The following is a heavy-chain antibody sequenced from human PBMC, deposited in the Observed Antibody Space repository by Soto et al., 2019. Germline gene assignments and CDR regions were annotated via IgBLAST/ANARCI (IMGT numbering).Heavy chain of an antibody. CDR2: IIPIFGTA. D-gene: IGHD4-17*01. Sequence: QVQLVQSGAEVKKPGSSVKVSCKASGGTFSSYAISWVRQAPGQGLEWMGGIIPIFGTANYAQKFQGRVTITADESKRTAYMEMSSLRSKDTAVYYCARKFSMTTVKSGYYYYGMDVWGQGTTVTVSS. CDR1: GGTFSSYA. J-gene: IGHJ6*02. CDR3: ARKFSMTTVKSGYYYYGMDV. V-gene: IGHV1-69*01.